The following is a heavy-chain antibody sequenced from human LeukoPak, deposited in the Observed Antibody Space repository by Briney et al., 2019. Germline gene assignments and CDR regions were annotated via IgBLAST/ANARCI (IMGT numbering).Heavy chain of an antibody. CDR3: ATSYDAKTAPYDL. D-gene: IGHD3-3*01. CDR1: GGSISNYR. V-gene: IGHV4-4*09. CDR2: IYTSGSS. J-gene: IGHJ5*02. Sequence: SETLSLTCTVSGGSISNYRWSWVRQPPGKGLEWIGFIYTSGSSDYNPSLKSRVTMSVDTSKNQVSMELRFLTAADTALYYCATSYDAKTAPYDLWGQGTLVTVSS.